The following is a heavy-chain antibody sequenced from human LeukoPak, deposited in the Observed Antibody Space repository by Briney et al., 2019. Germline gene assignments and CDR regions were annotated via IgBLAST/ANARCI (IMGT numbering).Heavy chain of an antibody. J-gene: IGHJ1*01. D-gene: IGHD6-19*01. V-gene: IGHV3-23*01. CDR1: GFTFSSYA. CDR2: ISGSGGST. Sequence: GGSLRLSCAASGFTFSSYAMSWVRQAPGKGLEWVSAISGSGGSTYYADSVKGRFTISRDNSKNTLYLQMNSLRAEDTAVYYCAKDLSSGWYAEYFQHWGQGTLVNVSS. CDR3: AKDLSSGWYAEYFQH.